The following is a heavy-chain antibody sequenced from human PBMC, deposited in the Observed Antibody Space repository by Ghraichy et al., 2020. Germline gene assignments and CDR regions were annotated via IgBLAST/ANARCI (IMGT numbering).Heavy chain of an antibody. CDR1: GFTFSSYS. Sequence: GGSLRLSCAASGFTFSSYSMNWVRQAPGKGLEWVSSISSSRSYIYYADSVKGRFTISRDNAKNSLYLQMNSLRAEDTAVYYCASQPVDYWGQGTLVTVSS. CDR2: ISSSRSYI. V-gene: IGHV3-21*01. J-gene: IGHJ4*02. CDR3: ASQPVDY.